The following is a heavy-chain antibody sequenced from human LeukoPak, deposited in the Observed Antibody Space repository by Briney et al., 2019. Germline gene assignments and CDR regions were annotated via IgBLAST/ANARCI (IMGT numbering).Heavy chain of an antibody. D-gene: IGHD3-22*01. Sequence: SETPSLTCTVSGGSISSYYWSWIRQPPGKGLEWIGYIYYSGSTNYNPSLKSRVTISVDTSKNQFSLKLSSVTAADTAVYYCAREGWGYYYDSSGYYHYYGMDVWGQGTTVTVSS. CDR2: IYYSGST. V-gene: IGHV4-59*01. J-gene: IGHJ6*02. CDR3: AREGWGYYYDSSGYYHYYGMDV. CDR1: GGSISSYY.